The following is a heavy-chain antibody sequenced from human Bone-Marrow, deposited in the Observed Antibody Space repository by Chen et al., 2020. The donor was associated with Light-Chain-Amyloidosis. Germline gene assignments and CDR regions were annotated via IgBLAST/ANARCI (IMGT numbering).Heavy chain of an antibody. CDR1: GGSITSSGYY. CDR2: VYYGGST. V-gene: IGHV4-39*01. J-gene: IGHJ5*02. D-gene: IGHD2-8*01. Sequence: QLQLQEAGPGLVKPSETLSLTCTISGGSITSSGYYWGWFRQPPEKALEWVATVYYGGSTYYNPALKNRVLISVDTSRNQFSLKLASVTASDTAVYFCARNCTSEIRGGWFDPWGPGTLVTVSS. CDR3: ARNCTSEIRGGWFDP.